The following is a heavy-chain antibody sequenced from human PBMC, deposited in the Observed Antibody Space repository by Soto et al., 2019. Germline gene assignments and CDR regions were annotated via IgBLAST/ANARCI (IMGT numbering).Heavy chain of an antibody. V-gene: IGHV4-59*01. CDR3: ARATYDFWSGYLDY. CDR1: GGSISSYY. CDR2: IYYSGST. D-gene: IGHD3-3*01. J-gene: IGHJ4*02. Sequence: SETLSLTCTVSGGSISSYYWSWIRQPPGKGLEWIGYIYYSGSTNYNPSLKSRVTISVDTSKNQFSLKLSSVTAADTAVYYCARATYDFWSGYLDYWGQGTLVTVSS.